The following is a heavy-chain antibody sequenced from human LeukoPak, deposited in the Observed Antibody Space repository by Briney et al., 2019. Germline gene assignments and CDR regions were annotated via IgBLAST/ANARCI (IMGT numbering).Heavy chain of an antibody. J-gene: IGHJ6*04. CDR2: IRYDGSNK. CDR3: AKSTRAVMAMMDV. D-gene: IGHD3-16*01. V-gene: IGHV3-30*02. CDR1: GFTFSSYG. Sequence: GGSLRLSCAASGFTFSSYGMHWVRQAPGKGLEWVAFIRYDGSNKYYADSVKGRFTISRDNSKNTLYLQMNSLRAEDTAVYFCAKSTRAVMAMMDVWGKGTTVTVSS.